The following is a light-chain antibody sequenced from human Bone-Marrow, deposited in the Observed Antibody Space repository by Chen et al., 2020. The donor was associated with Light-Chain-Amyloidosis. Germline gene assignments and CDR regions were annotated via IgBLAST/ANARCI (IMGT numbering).Light chain of an antibody. CDR1: NSNIGINY. J-gene: IGLJ3*02. Sequence: QSVLTQPPSVSAAPGQKVTISCSGSNSNIGINYVSWYQQLTGTSPKLLIYENNQRPSESPDRFSGSKSGTSATLGVAGLQTGDEADYYCATWDSSLTVWMFGGGTKLTVL. V-gene: IGLV1-51*02. CDR2: ENN. CDR3: ATWDSSLTVWM.